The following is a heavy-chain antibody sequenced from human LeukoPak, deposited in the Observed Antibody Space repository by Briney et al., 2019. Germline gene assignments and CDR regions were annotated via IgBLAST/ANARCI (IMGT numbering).Heavy chain of an antibody. CDR3: ARSRAFNSGAFDP. Sequence: SQTLSLTCAVSVASISSGSYPWSWIRQPPEKGLEWIGFISHSGGSYFNPSLKSRVTISVDTSKNQFSLRLNSVTAADTAVYYCARSRAFNSGAFDPWGQGSLVTVSS. V-gene: IGHV4-30-2*02. J-gene: IGHJ5*02. CDR2: ISHSGGS. CDR1: VASISSGSYP. D-gene: IGHD1-26*01.